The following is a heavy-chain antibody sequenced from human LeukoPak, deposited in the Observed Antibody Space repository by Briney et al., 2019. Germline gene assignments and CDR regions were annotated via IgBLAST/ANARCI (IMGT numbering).Heavy chain of an antibody. J-gene: IGHJ3*02. CDR1: EFTFSIYA. Sequence: PGGSLRLSCAASEFTFSIYAMTWVRQAPGKGLEWVSGISGSGDSTYYADSVKGRFTISRENAKNSLYLQMNSLRAGDTAVYYCARGGEGEMATTSTAFDIWGQGTMVTVSS. V-gene: IGHV3-23*01. CDR2: ISGSGDST. D-gene: IGHD5-24*01. CDR3: ARGGEGEMATTSTAFDI.